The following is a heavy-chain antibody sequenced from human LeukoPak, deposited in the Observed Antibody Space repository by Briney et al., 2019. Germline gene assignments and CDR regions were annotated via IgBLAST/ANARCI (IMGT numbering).Heavy chain of an antibody. V-gene: IGHV4-4*02. CDR1: GGSISSSNW. Sequence: SETLSLTCAVSGGSISSSNWWSWVRQPPGKGLEWIGEIYHSGSTNYNPSLKSRVTISVDTSKNQFSLKLGSVTAADTAVYYCARVGAAAWSYYYMDVWGKGTTVTVSS. CDR3: ARVGAAAWSYYYMDV. J-gene: IGHJ6*03. D-gene: IGHD6-13*01. CDR2: IYHSGST.